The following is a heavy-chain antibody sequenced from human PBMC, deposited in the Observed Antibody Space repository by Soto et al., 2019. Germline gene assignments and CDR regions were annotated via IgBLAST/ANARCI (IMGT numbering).Heavy chain of an antibody. Sequence: GGSLRLSCAASGFTFSSYSMNWVRQAPGKGLEWVSSISSSSSYIYYADSVKGRFTISRDNAKNSLYLQMNSLRAEDTAVYYCAAYQADVYYYYMDVWGKGTTVTVSS. CDR2: ISSSSSYI. V-gene: IGHV3-21*01. CDR3: AAYQADVYYYYMDV. J-gene: IGHJ6*03. CDR1: GFTFSSYS. D-gene: IGHD2-15*01.